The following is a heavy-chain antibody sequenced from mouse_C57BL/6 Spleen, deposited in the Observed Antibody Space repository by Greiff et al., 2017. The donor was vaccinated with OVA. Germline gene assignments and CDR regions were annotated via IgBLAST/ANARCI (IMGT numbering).Heavy chain of an antibody. CDR1: GFTFSSYA. CDR2: ISSGGDYI. CDR3: TREGPQFAY. V-gene: IGHV5-9-1*02. Sequence: EVKLMESGEGLVKPGGSLKLSCAASGFTFSSYAMSWVRQTPEKRLEWVAYISSGGDYIYYADTVKGRFTISRDNARNTLYLQMSSLKSEDTAMYYCTREGPQFAYWGQGTLVTVSA. J-gene: IGHJ3*01.